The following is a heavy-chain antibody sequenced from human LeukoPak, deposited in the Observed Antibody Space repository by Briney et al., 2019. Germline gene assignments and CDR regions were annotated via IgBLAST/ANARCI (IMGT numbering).Heavy chain of an antibody. CDR2: ISYDGSKK. CDR3: AKTPRKDYYCGMDV. Sequence: GRSLRLSCAASGFTFSSYGMHWVRQAPGKGLEWVAYISYDGSKKYYADSVKGRFTISRDNSKNTLYLQMNSLRAEDTAVYYCAKTPRKDYYCGMDVWGKGTTVTVSS. V-gene: IGHV3-30*18. J-gene: IGHJ6*04. CDR1: GFTFSSYG.